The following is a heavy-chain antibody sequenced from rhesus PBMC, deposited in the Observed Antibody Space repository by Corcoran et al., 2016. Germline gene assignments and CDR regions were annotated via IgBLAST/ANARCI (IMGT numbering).Heavy chain of an antibody. V-gene: IGHV4S10*01. J-gene: IGHJ4*01. CDR2: IYGSSTST. CDR3: ARVLAGD. CDR1: GGSISDSYR. Sequence: QVQLQESGPGVVKPSETLSLTCAVSGGSISDSYRWSWIRPPPGKGLELIGYIYGSSTSTNYTPYLKSRVTISKDTSKNQFSLKLSSVTAADTAGDYCARVLAGDWGQGVLVTVSS. D-gene: IGHD6-25*01.